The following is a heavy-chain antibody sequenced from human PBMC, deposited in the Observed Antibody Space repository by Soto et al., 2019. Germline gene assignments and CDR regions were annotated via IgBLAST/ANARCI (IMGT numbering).Heavy chain of an antibody. V-gene: IGHV4-34*01. J-gene: IGHJ4*02. CDR2: ITHSGST. CDR1: GGSFSGYY. D-gene: IGHD3-10*02. Sequence: SETLSLTCAAYGGSFSGYYWTWIRQPPGKGLEWIGEITHSGSTNYNPSLKSRVTIAVDTSKNQFSLNLNSVTAADTAVYYCARSSVRGWWCWGQGTLVRVSS. CDR3: ARSSVRGWWC.